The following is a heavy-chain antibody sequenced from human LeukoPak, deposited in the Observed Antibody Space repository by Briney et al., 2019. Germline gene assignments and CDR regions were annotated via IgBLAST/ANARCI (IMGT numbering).Heavy chain of an antibody. CDR3: ARGLQAYSSSWYALVNWFDP. CDR2: INHSGST. V-gene: IGHV4-34*01. CDR1: GGSFSNYY. D-gene: IGHD6-13*01. Sequence: SETLSPTCAVYGGSFSNYYWSWIRQPLGKGLEWIGEINHSGSTNYNPSLKSRVTISVDTSKNQFSLKMSFVTAADTAVYYCARGLQAYSSSWYALVNWFDPWGQGTLVTVSS. J-gene: IGHJ5*02.